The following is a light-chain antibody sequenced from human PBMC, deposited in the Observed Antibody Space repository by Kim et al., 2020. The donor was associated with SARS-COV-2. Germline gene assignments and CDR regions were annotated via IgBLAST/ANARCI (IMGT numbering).Light chain of an antibody. V-gene: IGLV10-54*01. J-gene: IGLJ3*02. CDR2: RNL. CDR3: SAWDRSLHAWV. CDR1: TGNVGCLG. Sequence: QNATPPCPGNTGNVGCLGTAWLQQHQGHPPKLISYRNLSRPSGVSERLSASRSGISASLTITGLQPEDEADYYCSAWDRSLHAWVFGRGTQLTVL.